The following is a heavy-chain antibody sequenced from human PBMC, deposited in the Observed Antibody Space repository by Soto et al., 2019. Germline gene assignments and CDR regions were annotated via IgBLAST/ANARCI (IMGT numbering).Heavy chain of an antibody. V-gene: IGHV4-59*08. CDR1: GGSISSYY. J-gene: IGHJ6*03. D-gene: IGHD3-16*02. CDR3: ARQGNIEYYYYYYMDV. CDR2: IYYSGST. Sequence: SETLSLTCTVSGGSISSYYWSWIRQPPGKGLEWIGYIYYSGSTNYNPSLKSRVTISVDTSKNQFSLKLSSVTAADTAVYYCARQGNIEYYYYYYMDVWGKGTTVTVSS.